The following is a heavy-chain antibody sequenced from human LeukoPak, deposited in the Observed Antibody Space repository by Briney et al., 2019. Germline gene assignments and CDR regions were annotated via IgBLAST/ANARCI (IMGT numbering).Heavy chain of an antibody. CDR1: GGSISSYY. J-gene: IGHJ4*02. CDR2: IYYSGST. CDR3: ATSYSYGYFDY. D-gene: IGHD5-18*01. Sequence: SETLSLTCTVSGGSISSYYWSWIRQPPGKELEWIGYIYYSGSTNYNPSLKSRVTISVDTSKNQFSLKLSSVTAADTAVYYCATSYSYGYFDYWGQGTLVTVSS. V-gene: IGHV4-59*01.